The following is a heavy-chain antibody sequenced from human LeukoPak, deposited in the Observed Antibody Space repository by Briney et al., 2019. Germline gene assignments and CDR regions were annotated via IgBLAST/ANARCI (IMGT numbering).Heavy chain of an antibody. CDR1: GFTFGDHY. CDR3: ARGHYGLDV. J-gene: IGHJ6*02. CDR2: IYTTSGTI. Sequence: AGGSLRLSCAASGFTFGDHYASWIRQAPGKGLEWVSYIYTTSGTIYYGDSVKGRFTISRDNAKNSVYLQMNSLRAEDTAVYFCARGHYGLDVWGQGTTVTVSS. V-gene: IGHV3-11*01.